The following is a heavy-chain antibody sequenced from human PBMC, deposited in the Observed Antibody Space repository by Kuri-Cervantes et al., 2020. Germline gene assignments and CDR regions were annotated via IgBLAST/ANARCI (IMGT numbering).Heavy chain of an antibody. CDR2: TYYRSNGYN. V-gene: IGHV6-1*01. CDR3: ARARGDSSGWSYSFDI. Sequence: SETLSLTCAISGDSVSSNSAAWNWIRQSPARGLEWLGRTYYRSNGYNDYAVSVKSRITINPDTSKNQCSLQLNSVTPEDTAVYYCARARGDSSGWSYSFDIWGQGTRVT. D-gene: IGHD6-19*01. CDR1: GDSVSSNSAA. J-gene: IGHJ3*02.